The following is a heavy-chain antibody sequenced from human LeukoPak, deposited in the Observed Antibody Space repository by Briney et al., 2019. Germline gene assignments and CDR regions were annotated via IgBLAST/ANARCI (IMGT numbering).Heavy chain of an antibody. V-gene: IGHV4-4*07. CDR1: GGSISSYY. J-gene: IGHJ1*01. CDR2: IYTSGST. CDR3: ASTITIFGVEYFQH. D-gene: IGHD3-3*01. Sequence: SETLSLTCTVSGGSISSYYWSWIRQPAGKGLEWIGRIYTSGSTNYNPSLKSRVTMSVDTSKNQFSLKLSSVTAADTAVYYCASTITIFGVEYFQHWGQGTLVTVSS.